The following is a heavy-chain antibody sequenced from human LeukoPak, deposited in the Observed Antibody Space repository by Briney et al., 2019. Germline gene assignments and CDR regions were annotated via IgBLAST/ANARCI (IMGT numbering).Heavy chain of an antibody. D-gene: IGHD6-19*01. CDR2: IYYSGST. CDR3: ASGIAVAGRGEWFDP. J-gene: IGHJ5*02. CDR1: GGSISSSSYY. V-gene: IGHV4-39*07. Sequence: KTPETLSLTCTVSGGSISSSSYYWGWIRQPPGKGLEWIGSIYYSGSTYYNPSLKSRVTISVDTSKNQFSLKLSSVTAADTAVYYCASGIAVAGRGEWFDPWGQGTLVTVSS.